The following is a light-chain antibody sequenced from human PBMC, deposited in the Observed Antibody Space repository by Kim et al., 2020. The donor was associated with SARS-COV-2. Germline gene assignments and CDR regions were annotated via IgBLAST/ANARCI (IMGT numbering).Light chain of an antibody. CDR3: QQSYSIPQT. J-gene: IGKJ1*01. Sequence: ASVGDRVTITCRASQSISSYLNWYQQKPEKAPKLLIYAASTLQSGVPSRFSGSESGTDFTLTISSLQPEDSATYYCQQSYSIPQTFGPGTKVDIK. CDR1: QSISSY. CDR2: AAS. V-gene: IGKV1-39*01.